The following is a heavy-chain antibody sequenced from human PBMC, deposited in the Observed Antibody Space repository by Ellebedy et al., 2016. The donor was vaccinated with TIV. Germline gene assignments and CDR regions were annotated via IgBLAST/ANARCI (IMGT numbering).Heavy chain of an antibody. CDR3: ARVTTLATGTGYYFDY. D-gene: IGHD4-17*01. Sequence: GESLKISCAASGFTFSDYWMNWVRQAPGKGLEWVANIKQDGTEKYYVDSVKGRFTISRDNAKNSLYLQMNSLRAEDTAVYYCARVTTLATGTGYYFDYWGQGTLVTVSS. V-gene: IGHV3-7*01. CDR1: GFTFSDYW. J-gene: IGHJ4*02. CDR2: IKQDGTEK.